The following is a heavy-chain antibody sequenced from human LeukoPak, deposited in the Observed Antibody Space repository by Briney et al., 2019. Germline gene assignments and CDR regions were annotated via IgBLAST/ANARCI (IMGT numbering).Heavy chain of an antibody. CDR2: ISDSGKST. D-gene: IGHD5-12*01. V-gene: IGHV3-23*01. J-gene: IGHJ4*02. Sequence: PGGSLRLSCAGSGFTFSSYAMNWVRQAPGKGLEWVSGISDSGKSTYYADSVKGRFSISRDNSKNTLYLQMNSLRAEDTAVYYCAKEGRPNSGGGFFDYWGQGTRVTVSS. CDR3: AKEGRPNSGGGFFDY. CDR1: GFTFSSYA.